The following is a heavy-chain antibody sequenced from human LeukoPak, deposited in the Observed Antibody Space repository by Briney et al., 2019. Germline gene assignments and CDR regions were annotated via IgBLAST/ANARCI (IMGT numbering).Heavy chain of an antibody. Sequence: SETLSLTCTVSGGSISSSSYYWGWIRQPPGKGLEWIGSIYYSGSTYYNPSLKSRVTISVDTSKNQFSLKLSSVTAADTAVYYCARDAQVGSRPFDYWGQGTLVTVSS. V-gene: IGHV4-39*07. CDR2: IYYSGST. J-gene: IGHJ4*02. D-gene: IGHD6-13*01. CDR3: ARDAQVGSRPFDY. CDR1: GGSISSSSYY.